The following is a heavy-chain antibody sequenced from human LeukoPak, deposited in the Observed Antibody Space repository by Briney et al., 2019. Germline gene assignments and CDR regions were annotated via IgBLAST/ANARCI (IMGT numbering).Heavy chain of an antibody. CDR2: ISGSGGST. CDR3: AKDRIPYCSSTSCYTSFDY. V-gene: IGHV3-23*01. D-gene: IGHD2-2*02. CDR1: GFTFSSYA. Sequence: GGSLRLSCAASGFTFSSYAMSWVRQAPGKGLEWVSAISGSGGSTHYADSVKGRFTISRDNSKNTLYLQMNSLRAEDTAVYYCAKDRIPYCSSTSCYTSFDYWGQGTLVTVSS. J-gene: IGHJ4*02.